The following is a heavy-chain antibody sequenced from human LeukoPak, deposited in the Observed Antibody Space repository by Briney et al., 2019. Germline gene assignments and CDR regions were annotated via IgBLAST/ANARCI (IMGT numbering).Heavy chain of an antibody. D-gene: IGHD6-13*01. Sequence: SETLSLTCTVSDDSISSYYWSWIRQPPGKGLEWIGYINYSGSTNYNPSLKSRVTISVDRSKNQFSLKLSSVTAADTAVYYCARLSAAGTISVDSWGQGTLVTVSS. CDR1: DDSISSYY. V-gene: IGHV4-59*08. CDR2: INYSGST. J-gene: IGHJ4*02. CDR3: ARLSAAGTISVDS.